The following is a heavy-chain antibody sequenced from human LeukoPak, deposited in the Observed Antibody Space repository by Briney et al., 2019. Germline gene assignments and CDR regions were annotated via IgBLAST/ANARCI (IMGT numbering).Heavy chain of an antibody. CDR3: AREESYYDFWSGCAFDI. CDR2: IYYSGST. V-gene: IGHV4-59*01. CDR1: GGSINNYY. J-gene: IGHJ3*02. Sequence: SETLSLTCTVSGGSINNYYWNWIRQPPGKGLEWIGYIYYSGSTNYNPSLKSRVTISVDTSKNQFSLKLSSVTAADTAVYYCAREESYYDFWSGCAFDIWGQGTMVTVSS. D-gene: IGHD3-3*01.